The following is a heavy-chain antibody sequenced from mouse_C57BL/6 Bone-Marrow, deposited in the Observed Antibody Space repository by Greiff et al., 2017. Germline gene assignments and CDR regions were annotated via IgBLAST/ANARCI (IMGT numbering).Heavy chain of an antibody. V-gene: IGHV2-9-1*01. D-gene: IGHD1-1*01. Sequence: QVQLKESGPGLVAPSQSLSITCTVSGFSLTNYAISWVRQPPGKGLEWLGVIWTGGGTNYNSALKSRLNISKDNSKSQVFLKMNSLQTDDTARYYCARRALYGSSYVWYFDVWGTGTTVTGSS. CDR3: ARRALYGSSYVWYFDV. CDR2: IWTGGGT. J-gene: IGHJ1*03. CDR1: GFSLTNYA.